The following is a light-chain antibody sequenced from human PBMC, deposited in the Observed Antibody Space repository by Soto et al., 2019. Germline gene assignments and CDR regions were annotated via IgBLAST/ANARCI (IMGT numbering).Light chain of an antibody. Sequence: EVVVTQSPATRSLSPGERATLSCRASQSVSSNLDWYQQKPGQAPRLLIYGASSRETGIPAVFSCSGAGTDFTLTISSLQPEDFATDFCQQSNSSTPTFGGGTKVDIK. CDR2: GAS. J-gene: IGKJ4*01. CDR1: QSVSSN. V-gene: IGKV3-15*01. CDR3: QQSNSSTPT.